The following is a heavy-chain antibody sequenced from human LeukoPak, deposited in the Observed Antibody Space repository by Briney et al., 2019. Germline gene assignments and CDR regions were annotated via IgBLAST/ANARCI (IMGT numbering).Heavy chain of an antibody. CDR2: IYHSGST. J-gene: IGHJ4*02. D-gene: IGHD3-22*01. V-gene: IGHV4-38-2*01. Sequence: PSGTLSLTCAVSGYSISSGDYWGWIRQPPGKGLEWSGSIYHSGSTYTNPSLKSRVTMSVATSKTQFSLNLISVTAADTAVYYCARSPYYFDSSGYHGAYYFDYWGQGNLVTVSS. CDR3: ARSPYYFDSSGYHGAYYFDY. CDR1: GYSISSGDY.